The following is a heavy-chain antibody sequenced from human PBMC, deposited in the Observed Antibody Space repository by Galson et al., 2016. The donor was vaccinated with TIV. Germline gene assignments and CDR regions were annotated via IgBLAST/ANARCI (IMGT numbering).Heavy chain of an antibody. CDR1: GYTFATYW. D-gene: IGHD2-2*01. Sequence: QSGAEVKKPGESLKISCQGSGYTFATYWIAWVRQMPGKGLDWMGIIYPGNSDTRYSPSFQGQVTTSADRSPNTAYLQWSSLKASDTSIYYCATSLLTPAVMPSTSLHSWGQGTLVTVSS. V-gene: IGHV5-51*03. CDR2: IYPGNSDT. J-gene: IGHJ4*02. CDR3: ATSLLTPAVMPSTSLHS.